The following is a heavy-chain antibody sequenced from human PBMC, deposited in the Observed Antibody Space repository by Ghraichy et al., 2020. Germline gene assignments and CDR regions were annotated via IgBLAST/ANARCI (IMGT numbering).Heavy chain of an antibody. CDR3: ARDSVGAAAGMGLTYYYYGMDV. CDR1: GGSISSYY. V-gene: IGHV4-59*01. Sequence: SETLSLTCTVSGGSISSYYWSWIRQPPGKGLEWIGYIYYSGSTNYNPSIKSRVTISVDTSKNQFSLKLSSVTAADTAVYYCARDSVGAAAGMGLTYYYYGMDVWGQGTTVTVSS. D-gene: IGHD6-13*01. CDR2: IYYSGST. J-gene: IGHJ6*02.